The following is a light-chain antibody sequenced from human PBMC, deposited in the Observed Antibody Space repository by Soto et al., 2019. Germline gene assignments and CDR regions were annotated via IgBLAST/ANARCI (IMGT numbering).Light chain of an antibody. V-gene: IGLV2-14*01. J-gene: IGLJ2*01. Sequence: QSVLTQPASVSGSPGQSITISCTGTSRDVGGYNYVSWYQHHPGKAPKLIIYDVTYRPSGVANRFSASKSGNTASLTISGLQAEDEADYYCSSYTTNGPVIFGGGTQLTVL. CDR2: DVT. CDR1: SRDVGGYNY. CDR3: SSYTTNGPVI.